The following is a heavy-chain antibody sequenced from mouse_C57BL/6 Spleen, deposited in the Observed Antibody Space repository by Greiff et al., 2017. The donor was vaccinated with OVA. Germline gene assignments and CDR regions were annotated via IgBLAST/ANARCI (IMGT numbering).Heavy chain of an antibody. Sequence: EVMLVESGGGLVQPKGSLKLSCAASGFSFNTYAMNWVRQAPGKGLEWVARIRSKSNNYATYYADSVKDRFTISRDDSESMLYLQMNNLKTEDTAMYYCVRPYRNDEAWFAYWGQGTLVTVSA. J-gene: IGHJ3*01. CDR3: VRPYRNDEAWFAY. CDR1: GFSFNTYA. CDR2: IRSKSNNYAT. D-gene: IGHD2-14*01. V-gene: IGHV10-1*01.